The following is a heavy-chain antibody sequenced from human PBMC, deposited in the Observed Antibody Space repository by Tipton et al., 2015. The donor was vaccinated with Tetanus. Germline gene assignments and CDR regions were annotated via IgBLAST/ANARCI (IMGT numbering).Heavy chain of an antibody. D-gene: IGHD2/OR15-2a*01. J-gene: IGHJ4*02. Sequence: TLSLTCTVSGASFSSGDYYWSWIRKPPGKDLEWIGYIYQTGTTYYNPSLKGRVTISMDRSNTQFSLRLDSLTAADTAVYYCARAAGFLGLTHDFWGRGTLVS. CDR1: GASFSSGDYY. CDR3: ARAAGFLGLTHDF. V-gene: IGHV4-30-4*01. CDR2: IYQTGTT.